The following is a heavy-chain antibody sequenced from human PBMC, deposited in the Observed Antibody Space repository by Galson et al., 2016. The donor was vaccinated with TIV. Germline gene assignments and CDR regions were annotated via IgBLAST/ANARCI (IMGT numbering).Heavy chain of an antibody. Sequence: QSGAEVKQPGESLKISCKGSGYGLTNYWIGWVRQMPGKGLEWVGIIYPGDSDTRYRPSFQGQVIISADKSIVSAGESITTAYLQWTGLKAADTAMYYCARLDDLGSWIVYWGQGTLVSVSS. CDR3: ARLDDLGSWIVY. CDR2: IYPGDSDT. CDR1: GYGLTNYW. J-gene: IGHJ4*02. D-gene: IGHD3-10*01. V-gene: IGHV5-51*03.